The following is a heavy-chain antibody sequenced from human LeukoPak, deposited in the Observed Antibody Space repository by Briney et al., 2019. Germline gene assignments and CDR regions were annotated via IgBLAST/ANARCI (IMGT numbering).Heavy chain of an antibody. CDR2: IYSGGST. V-gene: IGHV3-66*01. J-gene: IGHJ3*02. CDR3: ARFISIAVAGTDAFDI. D-gene: IGHD6-19*01. CDR1: GFTVSSNY. Sequence: GGSLRLSCAASGFTVSSNYMSWVRQAPGKGLEWVSVIYSGGSTYYADSVKGRFTISRDNSKNTLYLQMNSLRAEDTAVYYCARFISIAVAGTDAFDIWGQGTMVTVSS.